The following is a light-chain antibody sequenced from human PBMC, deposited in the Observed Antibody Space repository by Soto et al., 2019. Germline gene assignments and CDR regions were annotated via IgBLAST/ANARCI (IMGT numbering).Light chain of an antibody. Sequence: QSALTQPASVSGSPGQSITISCTGTNSDVGAYNYVSWYQQHPGKAPKLMIYDVSNRPSGVSDRFSGSKSGNTASLTNAGLQAEDEADYYCSSYTTGTSVVFGGGTKVTVL. J-gene: IGLJ2*01. CDR1: NSDVGAYNY. CDR2: DVS. CDR3: SSYTTGTSVV. V-gene: IGLV2-14*01.